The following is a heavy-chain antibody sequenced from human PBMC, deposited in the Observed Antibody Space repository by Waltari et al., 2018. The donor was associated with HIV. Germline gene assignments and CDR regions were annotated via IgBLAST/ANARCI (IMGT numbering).Heavy chain of an antibody. V-gene: IGHV3-74*01. D-gene: IGHD2-15*01. J-gene: IGHJ4*02. CDR2: LNSDGSSR. Sequence: VQLVESGGGSIKTGGSLRLSCTASGFSVSTHWRDWVRQGPGKGLVWVARLNSDGSSRNYADAVKGRFVISRDNARNTVYLQLNSLRVEDTAMYFCARASHYIEFSTFDGDYYFDVWGRGTRVAVSS. CDR1: GFSVSTHW. CDR3: ARASHYIEFSTFDGDYYFDV.